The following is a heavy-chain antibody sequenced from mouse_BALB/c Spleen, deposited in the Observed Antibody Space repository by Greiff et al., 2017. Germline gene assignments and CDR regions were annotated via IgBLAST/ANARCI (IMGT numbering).Heavy chain of an antibody. CDR2: INSNGGST. D-gene: IGHD3-3*01. CDR3: ARGTTMDY. Sequence: EVMLVESGGGLVKLGGSLKLSCAASGFTFSSYYMSWVRQTPEKRLELVAAINSNGGSTYYPDTVKGRFTISRDNAKNTLYLQMSSLKSEDTALYYCARGTTMDYWGQGTSVTVSS. CDR1: GFTFSSYY. V-gene: IGHV5-6-2*01. J-gene: IGHJ4*01.